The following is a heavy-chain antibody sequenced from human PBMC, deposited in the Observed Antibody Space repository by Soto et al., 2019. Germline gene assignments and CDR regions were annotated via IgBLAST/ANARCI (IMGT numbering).Heavy chain of an antibody. D-gene: IGHD6-19*01. J-gene: IGHJ4*02. CDR3: AKESLTVAGWHFGY. CDR2: ISGSGAGK. Sequence: EVQLLESGGGLVKPGGSLRLSCAASGFTFTTFAMSWVRQAPGKVLEWVSAISGSGAGKYFADSVKGRFTISRDNSKNTPSLQKKRLSGEDTDVYYCAKESLTVAGWHFGYWVQGTRVTVSS. V-gene: IGHV3-23*01. CDR1: GFTFTTFA.